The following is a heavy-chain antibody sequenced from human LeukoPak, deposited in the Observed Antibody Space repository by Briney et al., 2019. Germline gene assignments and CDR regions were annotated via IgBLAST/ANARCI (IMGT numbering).Heavy chain of an antibody. CDR2: IYYSGST. Sequence: SETLSLTCTVSGGSISNSSYYWGWIRQPPGKGLEWIGTIYYSGSTYYNPSLKSRVTISVDTSKNQFSLKLSSVTAADTAVYYCAGDNDFWSGYGKDWFDPWGQGTLVTVSS. CDR1: GGSISNSSYY. J-gene: IGHJ5*02. CDR3: AGDNDFWSGYGKDWFDP. D-gene: IGHD3-3*01. V-gene: IGHV4-39*07.